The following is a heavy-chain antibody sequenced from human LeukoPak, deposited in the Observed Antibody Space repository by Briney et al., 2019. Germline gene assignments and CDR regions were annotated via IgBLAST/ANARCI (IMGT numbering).Heavy chain of an antibody. V-gene: IGHV3-23*01. CDR1: GFTFSSYA. D-gene: IGHD6-13*01. Sequence: GGSLRLSCAASGFTFSSYAMSWVRQAPGKGLEWVSAISGSGGSTYYADSVKGRFTISRDNSKNALYLQMNSLRAEDTAVYYCAKDGVYSSSWYVTFDYWGQGTLVTVSS. CDR3: AKDGVYSSSWYVTFDY. CDR2: ISGSGGST. J-gene: IGHJ4*02.